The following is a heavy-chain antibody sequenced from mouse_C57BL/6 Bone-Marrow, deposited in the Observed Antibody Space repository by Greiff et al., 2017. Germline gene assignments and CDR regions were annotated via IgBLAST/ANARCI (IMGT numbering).Heavy chain of an antibody. CDR2: IDPSDSYT. D-gene: IGHD1-1*01. CDR3: ARIPFYNYGSNYYAMDY. Sequence: QVQLQQPGAELVKPGASVKLSCKASGYTFTSYWMQWVKQRPGQGLEWIGEIDPSDSYTNYNQKFKGKATLTVDQSSSTAYMQLSSLTSEDSAVXYCARIPFYNYGSNYYAMDYWGQGTSVTVSS. CDR1: GYTFTSYW. V-gene: IGHV1-50*01. J-gene: IGHJ4*01.